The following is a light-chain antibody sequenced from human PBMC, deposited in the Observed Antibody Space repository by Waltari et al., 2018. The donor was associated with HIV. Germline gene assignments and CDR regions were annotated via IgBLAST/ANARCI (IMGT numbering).Light chain of an antibody. CDR2: RND. CDR3: ASWDDALSSWL. J-gene: IGLJ6*01. CDR1: SSHVGKNS. V-gene: IGLV1-47*01. Sequence: QSGLSQPPSTSRPPGQRVVISCSGRSSHVGKNSVSWFQQVSGAAPRLLIDRNDRRPSGVPDRFTAAKSGTSASLVISGLRSDDEAEYFCASWDDALSSWLFGGGTRLTVL.